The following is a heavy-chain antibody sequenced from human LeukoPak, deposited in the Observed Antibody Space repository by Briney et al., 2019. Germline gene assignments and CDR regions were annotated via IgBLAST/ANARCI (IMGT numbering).Heavy chain of an antibody. Sequence: AGGSLRLSCAASGFTFSSYSMNWVRQAPGKGLEWVSSISSSSSYIYYADSVKGRFTISRDNAKNSLYLHMNSLRAEDTAVYYCAREGGTMVRGVIANWFDPWGQGTLVTVSS. CDR1: GFTFSSYS. CDR2: ISSSSSYI. J-gene: IGHJ5*02. CDR3: AREGGTMVRGVIANWFDP. V-gene: IGHV3-21*01. D-gene: IGHD3-10*01.